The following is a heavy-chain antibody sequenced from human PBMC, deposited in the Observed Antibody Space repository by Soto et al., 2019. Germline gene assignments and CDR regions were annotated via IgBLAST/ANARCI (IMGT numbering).Heavy chain of an antibody. CDR2: IYYSGST. J-gene: IGHJ4*02. D-gene: IGHD3-22*01. Sequence: PSETLSLTCTVSGGSISSYYWSWIRQPPGNGLEWIGYIYYSGSTNYNPSLKSRVTISVDTSKNQFSLKLSSVTAADTAVYYCARASDYYDSSGYPPPDYWGQGTLVNVSS. CDR3: ARASDYYDSSGYPPPDY. V-gene: IGHV4-59*12. CDR1: GGSISSYY.